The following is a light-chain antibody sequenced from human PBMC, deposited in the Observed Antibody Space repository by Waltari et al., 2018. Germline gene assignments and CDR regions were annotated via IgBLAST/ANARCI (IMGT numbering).Light chain of an antibody. CDR2: NAS. Sequence: DIQMTQSPSTLSASVGDRVTITCRASQSISSWLAWYQQKPGKTPKLLIYNASILKTGVPSRFSGSGSETEFTLTISGLQPDDFATYYCQEYDSYWTFGQGTKVEIK. CDR3: QEYDSYWT. J-gene: IGKJ1*01. V-gene: IGKV1-5*03. CDR1: QSISSW.